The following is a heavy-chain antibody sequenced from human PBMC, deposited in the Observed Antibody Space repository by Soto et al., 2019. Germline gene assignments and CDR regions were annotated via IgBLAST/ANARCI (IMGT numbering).Heavy chain of an antibody. CDR1: GGSISSSSYY. CDR3: ARQSITMVRGVIIRADDY. CDR2: IYYSGST. D-gene: IGHD3-10*01. V-gene: IGHV4-39*01. Sequence: QLQLQESGPGLVKPSETLSLTCTVSGGSISSSSYYWGWIRQPPGKGLEWIGSIYYSGSTYYNPSLKSRVTISVDTSKNQCSLKLSSVTAADTAVYYCARQSITMVRGVIIRADDYWGQGTLVTVSS. J-gene: IGHJ4*02.